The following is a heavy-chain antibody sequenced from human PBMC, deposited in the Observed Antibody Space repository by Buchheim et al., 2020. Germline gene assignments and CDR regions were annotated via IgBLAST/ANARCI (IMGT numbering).Heavy chain of an antibody. V-gene: IGHV3-23*01. Sequence: EVQLLESGGGLVQPGGSLRLSCAASGFTFSSYAMSWVRQTPGKGLEWVSGISGDGFTTYYADSVKGRFTTSRDNSKNTVYLQMHSLRAEDTALYYCATYKYSSSSDYYYGMDVWGQGTT. CDR2: ISGDGFTT. CDR1: GFTFSSYA. D-gene: IGHD6-6*01. J-gene: IGHJ6*02. CDR3: ATYKYSSSSDYYYGMDV.